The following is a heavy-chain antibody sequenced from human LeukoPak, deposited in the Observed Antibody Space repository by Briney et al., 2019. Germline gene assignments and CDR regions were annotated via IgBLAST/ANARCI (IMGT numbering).Heavy chain of an antibody. D-gene: IGHD3-10*01. CDR1: GGSISSGDYY. J-gene: IGHJ3*02. V-gene: IGHV4-30-4*01. CDR3: ASRYGSGRERPFDI. Sequence: SETLSVTCTVSGGSISSGDYYWSWIRQPPGKGLEWIGYIYYSGSTYYNPSLKSRVTISVDTSKNQFSLKLSSVTAADTAVYYCASRYGSGRERPFDIWGQGTMVTVSS. CDR2: IYYSGST.